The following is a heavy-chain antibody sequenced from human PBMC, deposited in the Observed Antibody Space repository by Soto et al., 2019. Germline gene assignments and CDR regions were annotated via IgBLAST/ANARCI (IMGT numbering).Heavy chain of an antibody. CDR1: GYTFTDYY. CDR3: VRQEDITMLRGVFNY. Sequence: ASVKVSCKASGYTFTDYYIHWVRQAPGQGLEWMGWIHPNSGVTKNAQKFQDWVTMTRDTSISTAYMELSRLKSDDTAVYYCVRQEDITMLRGVFNYWGQGALVTVSS. CDR2: IHPNSGVT. V-gene: IGHV1-2*04. D-gene: IGHD3-10*01. J-gene: IGHJ4*02.